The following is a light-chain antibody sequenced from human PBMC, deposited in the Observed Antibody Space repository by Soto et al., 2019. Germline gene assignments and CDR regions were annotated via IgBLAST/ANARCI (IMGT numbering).Light chain of an antibody. CDR1: SSDVGSCNF. J-gene: IGLJ2*01. V-gene: IGLV2-14*01. CDR2: EVY. CDR3: SSCSGSSTLV. Sequence: QSALTQPASVSGSPGRSITISCTGSSSDVGSCNFVSWYQQHPGKAPKLIIFEVYNRPSGVSNRFSGSKSGNTASLTISGLQAEDEADYYCSSCSGSSTLVFGGGTQLTVL.